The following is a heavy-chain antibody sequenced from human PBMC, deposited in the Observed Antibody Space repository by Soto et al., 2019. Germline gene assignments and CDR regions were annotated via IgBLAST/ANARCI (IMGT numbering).Heavy chain of an antibody. D-gene: IGHD3-3*01. J-gene: IGHJ5*02. CDR3: ATIFGANNWFDP. V-gene: IGHV4-4*02. CDR2: IYHSGST. CDR1: GVSISIVNW. Sequence: SETLSVTCAVSGVSISIVNWWSWVRQPPGKGLEWIGEIYHSGSTNYNPSLKSRVTISVDKSKNQFSLKLSSVTAADTAVYYCATIFGANNWFDPWGQGTLVTVSS.